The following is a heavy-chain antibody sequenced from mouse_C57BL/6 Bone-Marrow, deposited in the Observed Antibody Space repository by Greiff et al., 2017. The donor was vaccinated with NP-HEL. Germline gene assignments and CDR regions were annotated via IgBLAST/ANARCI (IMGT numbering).Heavy chain of an antibody. Sequence: QVQLQQPGAELVKPGASVKMSCKASGYTFTSYWITWVKQRPGQGLEWIGDIYPGSGSTNYNEKFESKATLTVDTSSSTAYMQLSSLTSEDSAVYYCARSYGNYPYWYFDVWGTGTTVTVSS. CDR1: GYTFTSYW. J-gene: IGHJ1*03. D-gene: IGHD2-1*01. CDR2: IYPGSGST. V-gene: IGHV1-55*01. CDR3: ARSYGNYPYWYFDV.